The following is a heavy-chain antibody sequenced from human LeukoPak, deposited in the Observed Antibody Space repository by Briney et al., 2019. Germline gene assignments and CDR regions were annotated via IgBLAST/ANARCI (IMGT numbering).Heavy chain of an antibody. CDR1: GGSFSNYY. CDR2: INQSGTT. Sequence: PSETLSLTCVDNGGSFSNYYWTWIHQPPGKGLQWLGEINQSGTTNYNPSLKSRMRISIDTSNNQFSLRLTSATAADTAVYYCARLRDYTSGWLGQFEPWGQGTLVIVSS. CDR3: ARLRDYTSGWLGQFEP. V-gene: IGHV4-34*01. D-gene: IGHD6-19*01. J-gene: IGHJ5*02.